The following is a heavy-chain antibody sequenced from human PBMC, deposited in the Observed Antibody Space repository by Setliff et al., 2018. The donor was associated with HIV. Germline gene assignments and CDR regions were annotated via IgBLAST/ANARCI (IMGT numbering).Heavy chain of an antibody. V-gene: IGHV1-2*02. CDR1: GYTFTGSF. Sequence: GASVKVSCKSSGYTFTGSFMHWVRQAPGQGLEWMGWINCNSGGTYYAQNFQGRVTMTRDTSINTAYMELSRLRSDDTAVYYCARGGVLRYFDWLHQGHRDYFDYWGQGALVTVSS. CDR3: ARGGVLRYFDWLHQGHRDYFDY. CDR2: INCNSGGT. J-gene: IGHJ4*02. D-gene: IGHD3-9*01.